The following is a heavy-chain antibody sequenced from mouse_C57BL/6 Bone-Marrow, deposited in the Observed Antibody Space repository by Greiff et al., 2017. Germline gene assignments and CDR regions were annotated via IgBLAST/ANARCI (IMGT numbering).Heavy chain of an antibody. CDR1: GFTFSSYT. J-gene: IGHJ3*01. CDR2: ISGGGGNT. V-gene: IGHV5-9*01. Sequence: DVKLVESGGGLVKPGGSLKLSCAASGFTFSSYTMSWVRLTPEKRLEWVATISGGGGNTYYPDSVKGRFTISRDNAKNTLYLQMSSLRSEDTALYYCARPYYSNYGFAYWGQGTLVTVSA. D-gene: IGHD2-5*01. CDR3: ARPYYSNYGFAY.